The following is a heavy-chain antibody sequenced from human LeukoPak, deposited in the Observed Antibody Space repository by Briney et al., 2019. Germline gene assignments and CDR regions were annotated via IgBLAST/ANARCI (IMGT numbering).Heavy chain of an antibody. Sequence: PSETLSLTCAVSSGSISSGGYSWSWIRQPPGKGLEWIGYIYHSGSTYYNPSLKSRVTISVDRSKNQFSLKLSSVTAADTAVYYCARGVRVPAANAFDIWGQGTMVTVSS. D-gene: IGHD2-2*01. CDR2: IYHSGST. J-gene: IGHJ3*02. V-gene: IGHV4-30-2*01. CDR1: SGSISSGGYS. CDR3: ARGVRVPAANAFDI.